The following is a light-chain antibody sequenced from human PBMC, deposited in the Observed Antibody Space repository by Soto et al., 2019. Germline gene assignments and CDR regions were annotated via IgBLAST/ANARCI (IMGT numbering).Light chain of an antibody. V-gene: IGKV1-5*03. CDR2: KAS. J-gene: IGKJ2*01. CDR3: QQYNSWPYT. Sequence: DIQMTQSPSTLSASVGDRVRITCRASQSISVWLAWYQQKPGKAPTLLIYKASNLQSGVPSRFGGSGSGTQFTLTISSLQPDDFATYYCQQYNSWPYTFGQGTKVDIK. CDR1: QSISVW.